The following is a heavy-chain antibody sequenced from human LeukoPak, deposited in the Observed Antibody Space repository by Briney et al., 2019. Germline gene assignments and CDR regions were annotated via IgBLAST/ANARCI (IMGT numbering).Heavy chain of an antibody. CDR1: GFTFSSYS. CDR2: ISSSSSTT. D-gene: IGHD7-27*01. Sequence: GGSLRLSCAASGFTFSSYSMNWVRQAPGKGLEWVSYISSSSSTTYYADSVKGRFTISRENAKNSLYLQMNSLRADDTAEYYCARDGDTVFDYWGQGTLVTVSS. J-gene: IGHJ4*02. V-gene: IGHV3-48*01. CDR3: ARDGDTVFDY.